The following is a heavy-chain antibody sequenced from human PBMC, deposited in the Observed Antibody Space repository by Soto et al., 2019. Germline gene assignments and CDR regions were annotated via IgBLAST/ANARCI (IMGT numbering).Heavy chain of an antibody. Sequence: EVQLLESGGGLVQPGGSLRLSCAASGFTFSNYAVTWVRQAPGKGLEWVSTISGSGGSTYYADSVKGRFTISRDNSKNTLXLXMXSLRAEDTAVYYCAKDQGSSWYEIDYWGQGTLVTVSS. J-gene: IGHJ4*02. V-gene: IGHV3-23*01. D-gene: IGHD6-13*01. CDR1: GFTFSNYA. CDR3: AKDQGSSWYEIDY. CDR2: ISGSGGST.